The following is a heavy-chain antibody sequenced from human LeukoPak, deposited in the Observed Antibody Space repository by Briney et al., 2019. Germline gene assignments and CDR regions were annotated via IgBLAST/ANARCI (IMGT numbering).Heavy chain of an antibody. CDR2: ISYDGSNK. CDR1: GFTFSSYA. CDR3: ARLYYYDSSGYYGAFDY. D-gene: IGHD3-22*01. Sequence: GGSLRLSCAASGFTFSSYAMHWVRQAPGKGLEWVAVISYDGSNKYYADSVKGRFTISRDNSKNTPYLQMNSLRAEDTAVYYCARLYYYDSSGYYGAFDYWGQGTLVTVSS. J-gene: IGHJ4*02. V-gene: IGHV3-30-3*01.